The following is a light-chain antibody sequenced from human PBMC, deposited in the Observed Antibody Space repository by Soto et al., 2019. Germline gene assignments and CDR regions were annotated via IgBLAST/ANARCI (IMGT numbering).Light chain of an antibody. CDR2: RAS. CDR1: QSVSSSY. V-gene: IGKV3-20*01. J-gene: IGKJ4*01. CDR3: QQYGSSPLT. Sequence: EIVLTQSPGTLSLSPGETATVPCRASQSVSSSYLAWYQHKPGQAPRLLIYRASSRASGIPDRFSGSGSGTDFTLTISRLEPEDFAVYYCQQYGSSPLTFGGGTKVEIK.